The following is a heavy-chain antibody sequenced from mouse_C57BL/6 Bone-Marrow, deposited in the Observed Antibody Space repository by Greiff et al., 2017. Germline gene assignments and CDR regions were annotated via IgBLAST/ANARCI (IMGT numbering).Heavy chain of an antibody. Sequence: VESGGGLVQPGGPLSLSCAASGFTLTDHYMSWVRQPPGKALEWLGFIRNKANGYTTEYSASVQGRFTISRDNSQSILYLQMNALRAEDSAAYYCARYVVATDYAMDYWGQGTSVTVSS. J-gene: IGHJ4*01. D-gene: IGHD1-1*01. CDR2: IRNKANGYTT. CDR3: ARYVVATDYAMDY. V-gene: IGHV7-3*01. CDR1: GFTLTDHY.